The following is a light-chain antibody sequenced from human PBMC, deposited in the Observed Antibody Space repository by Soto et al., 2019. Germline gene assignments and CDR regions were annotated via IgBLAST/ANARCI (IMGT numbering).Light chain of an antibody. J-gene: IGKJ2*01. CDR1: QTISSW. CDR3: QHYNSYPYT. Sequence: DIQMTQSPSTLSASAGDRVTITCRASQTISSWLAWYQQKPGKAPKLLIYDASTLASGAPSRFSGSGSGTAFTLTISSLQPDDFATYYCQHYNSYPYTFGQGTELEIK. V-gene: IGKV1-5*01. CDR2: DAS.